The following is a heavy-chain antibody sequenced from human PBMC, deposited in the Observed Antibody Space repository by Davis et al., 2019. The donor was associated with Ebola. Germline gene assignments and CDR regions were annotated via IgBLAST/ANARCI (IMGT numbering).Heavy chain of an antibody. CDR3: AREFRRDGYFLHDY. J-gene: IGHJ4*02. CDR1: LYTYPSSD. CDR2: IIPIVCIA. D-gene: IGHD5-24*01. Sequence: SVPVPCKASLYTYPSSDINWVRQAARQGHEWMGRIIPIVCIANYAQKFQGRVTITADKSTSTAYMELSSLRSEETAVYYCAREFRRDGYFLHDYWGQGTLVTVSS. V-gene: IGHV1-69*04.